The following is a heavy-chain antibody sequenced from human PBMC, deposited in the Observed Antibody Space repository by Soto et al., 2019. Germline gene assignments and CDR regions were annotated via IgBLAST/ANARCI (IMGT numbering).Heavy chain of an antibody. CDR1: GGSFSGYI. J-gene: IGHJ4*02. CDR2: INHSGSA. CDR3: ARMNYYDTSGYPFDY. Sequence: SETLSLTCDVYGGSFSGYIWTWIRQTPGKGLQWIGQINHSGSANYNPSLRSRVTISVDRSKSQFSLKLSSVAAADTAVYYCARMNYYDTSGYPFDYWGQGMMVTVSS. D-gene: IGHD3-22*01. V-gene: IGHV4-34*01.